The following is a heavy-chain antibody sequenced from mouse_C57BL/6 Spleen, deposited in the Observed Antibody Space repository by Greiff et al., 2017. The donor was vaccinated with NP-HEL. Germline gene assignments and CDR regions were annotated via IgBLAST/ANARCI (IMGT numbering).Heavy chain of an antibody. CDR1: GFTFSDYY. CDR3: ARLIYGTYYFDY. Sequence: EVNVVESGGGLVQPGGSLKLSCAASGFTFSDYYMYWVRQTPEKRLEWVAYISNGGGSTYYPDTVKGRFTNSRDNAKNTLYLQMSRLKSEDTAMYYCARLIYGTYYFDYWGQGTTLTVSS. J-gene: IGHJ2*01. D-gene: IGHD2-1*01. V-gene: IGHV5-12*01. CDR2: ISNGGGST.